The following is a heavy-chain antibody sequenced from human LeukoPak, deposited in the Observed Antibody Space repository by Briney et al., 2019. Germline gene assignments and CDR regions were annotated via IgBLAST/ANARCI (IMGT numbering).Heavy chain of an antibody. V-gene: IGHV3-9*03. CDR3: AKAVRFLDAFDI. CDR1: GFTFDDYA. Sequence: PGGSLRLSCAASGFTFDDYAMHWVRQAPGKGLEWVSGISRNSGSIVYADSVKGRFTISRDNAKNSLYLQMNSLRAGDMALYYCAKAVRFLDAFDIWGQGTMVTVSS. D-gene: IGHD3-3*01. CDR2: ISRNSGSI. J-gene: IGHJ3*02.